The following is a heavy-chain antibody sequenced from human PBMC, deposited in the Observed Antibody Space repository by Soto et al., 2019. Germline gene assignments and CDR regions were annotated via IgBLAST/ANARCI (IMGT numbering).Heavy chain of an antibody. CDR3: AKFTEPGYSSIWYYFEY. V-gene: IGHV3-21*06. CDR2: ISSRSTNI. CDR1: GFTFSGYS. D-gene: IGHD6-19*01. Sequence: GGSLRLSCVGSGFTFSGYSMACVRQAPGRGLEWVASISSRSTNIDYADSVKGRFTISRDNAKNLVSLQMSSLRGEDTALYYCAKFTEPGYSSIWYYFEYWGQGTPVTVSS. J-gene: IGHJ4*02.